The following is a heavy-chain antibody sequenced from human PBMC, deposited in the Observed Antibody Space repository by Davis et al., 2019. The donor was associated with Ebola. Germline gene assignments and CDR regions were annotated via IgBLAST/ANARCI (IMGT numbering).Heavy chain of an antibody. J-gene: IGHJ5*02. CDR1: GFTVSSNY. V-gene: IGHV3-53*01. CDR3: ARGTTVGWDNWFDP. Sequence: GGSLRLSCAASGFTVSSNYMSWVRQAPGKGLEWVSVIYSGGTTYYADSVKGRFTISRDNSKNTLYLQMNSLRAEDTAVYYCARGTTVGWDNWFDPWGQGTLVTVSS. CDR2: IYSGGTT. D-gene: IGHD4-11*01.